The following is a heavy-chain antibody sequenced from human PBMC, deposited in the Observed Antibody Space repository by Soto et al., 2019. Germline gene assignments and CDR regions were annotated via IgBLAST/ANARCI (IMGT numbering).Heavy chain of an antibody. J-gene: IGHJ6*02. D-gene: IGHD2-2*01. CDR1: GFTFSSYW. CDR2: IKQDGSEK. Sequence: GGSLRLSCAASGFTFSSYWMSWVRQAPGKGLEWVANIKQDGSEKYYVDSVKGRFTISRDNAKNSLYLQMNSLRAEDTAVYYCASSLDSYCSSTSCYPIYYYYGMDVWGQGTTVTVSS. CDR3: ASSLDSYCSSTSCYPIYYYYGMDV. V-gene: IGHV3-7*05.